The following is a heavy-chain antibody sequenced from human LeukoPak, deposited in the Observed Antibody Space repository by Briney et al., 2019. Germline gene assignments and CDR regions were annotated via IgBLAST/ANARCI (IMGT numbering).Heavy chain of an antibody. D-gene: IGHD6-19*01. J-gene: IGHJ4*02. CDR3: ARCIAVAGRGTMEY. CDR2: IYYSGST. Sequence: SETLSLTCTVSGGSISSYYWGWIRQPPGKGLEWIGSIYYSGSTYYNPSLKSRVTISVDTSKNQFSLKLSSVTAADTAVYYCARCIAVAGRGTMEYWGQGTLVTVSS. CDR1: GGSISSYY. V-gene: IGHV4-39*07.